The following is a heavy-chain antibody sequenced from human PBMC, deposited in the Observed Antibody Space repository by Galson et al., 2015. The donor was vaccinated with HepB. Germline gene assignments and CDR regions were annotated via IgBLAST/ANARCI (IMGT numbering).Heavy chain of an antibody. CDR3: ASDESIVGGSGGY. J-gene: IGHJ4*02. CDR2: ISAYNGNT. D-gene: IGHD1-26*01. CDR1: GYTFTSYG. V-gene: IGHV1-18*01. Sequence: SVKVSCKASGYTFTSYGISWVRQAPGQGLEWMGWISAYNGNTNYAQNLQGRVTMTTDTSTSTAYMGLRSLRSDDTAVYYCASDESIVGGSGGYWGQGTLVSVSS.